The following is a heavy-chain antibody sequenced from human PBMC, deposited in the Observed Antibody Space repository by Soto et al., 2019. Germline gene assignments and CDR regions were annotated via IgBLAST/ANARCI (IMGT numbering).Heavy chain of an antibody. J-gene: IGHJ4*02. V-gene: IGHV3-9*01. D-gene: IGHD2-15*01. CDR1: GFTFDDYA. CDR3: VKDVIGYCSAGNCFPDSYFDY. CDR2: ISWNSGTK. Sequence: EVQLVESGGGWVQPGRSLRLSCAASGFTFDDYAMHWVRQAPGKGLEWVSGISWNSGTKRYADSVKGRFTISRDNAKNSLYLQMSGLRAEDTAFYYCVKDVIGYCSAGNCFPDSYFDYWGQGALVTVSS.